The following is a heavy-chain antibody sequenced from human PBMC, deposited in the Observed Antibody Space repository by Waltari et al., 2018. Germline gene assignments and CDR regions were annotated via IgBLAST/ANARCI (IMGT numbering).Heavy chain of an antibody. Sequence: QVQLQESGPGLVKPSETLSLTCAVSGYSISSGYYWGWIRQPPGKGLEWIGSIYHSGSIDYNPSLKSRVTISVDTSKNQFSLKLSSVTAADTAVYYCARGLTPRGYFDYWGQGTLVTVSS. J-gene: IGHJ4*02. CDR1: GYSISSGYY. CDR2: IYHSGSI. D-gene: IGHD3-10*01. CDR3: ARGLTPRGYFDY. V-gene: IGHV4-38-2*01.